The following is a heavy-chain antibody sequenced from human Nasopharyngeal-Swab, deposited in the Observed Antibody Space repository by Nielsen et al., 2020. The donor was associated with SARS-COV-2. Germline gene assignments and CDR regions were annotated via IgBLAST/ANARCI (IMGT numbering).Heavy chain of an antibody. Sequence: GGSLRLSCAASGFSFSDYYMSWIRQAPGKGLEWISTISGIRSYTNYADSVKGRFTISRDNAQKSLYLQMHSLRADDTAVYYCARDRYVISSTSWTGMDIWGQGTTVTVSS. V-gene: IGHV3-11*05. J-gene: IGHJ6*02. D-gene: IGHD2/OR15-2a*01. CDR3: ARDRYVISSTSWTGMDI. CDR2: ISGIRSYT. CDR1: GFSFSDYY.